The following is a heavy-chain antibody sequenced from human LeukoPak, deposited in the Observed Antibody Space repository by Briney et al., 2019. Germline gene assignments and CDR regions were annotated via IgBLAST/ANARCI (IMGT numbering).Heavy chain of an antibody. V-gene: IGHV3-23*01. Sequence: PGGSLRLSCAASGFTFSSYAMSWVRQAPGKGLEWVSAISGSGGSTYYADSVKGRFTISRDNSKTTLYLQMNSLRAEDTAVYYCAKHFYYGSGSYYCHLDSWGQGTLVTVSS. CDR2: ISGSGGST. D-gene: IGHD3-10*01. J-gene: IGHJ4*02. CDR3: AKHFYYGSGSYYCHLDS. CDR1: GFTFSSYA.